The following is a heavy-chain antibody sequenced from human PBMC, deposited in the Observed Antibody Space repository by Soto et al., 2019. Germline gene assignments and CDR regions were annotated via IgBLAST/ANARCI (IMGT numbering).Heavy chain of an antibody. Sequence: PGGSLRLSCAASGFTFSSYAMHWVRQAPGKGLEWVAVISYDGSNKYYADSVKGRFTISRDNSKNTLNLQMNSLRAEDTAVYYCARDSGYYYDSSGYFPHWGQGTLVTVSS. J-gene: IGHJ1*01. V-gene: IGHV3-30-3*01. D-gene: IGHD3-22*01. CDR2: ISYDGSNK. CDR3: ARDSGYYYDSSGYFPH. CDR1: GFTFSSYA.